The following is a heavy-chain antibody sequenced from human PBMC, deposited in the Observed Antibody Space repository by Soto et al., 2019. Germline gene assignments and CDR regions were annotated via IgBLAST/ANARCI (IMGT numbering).Heavy chain of an antibody. V-gene: IGHV3-11*06. J-gene: IGHJ5*02. CDR1: GFTFSNYY. CDR3: ATITMMT. D-gene: IGHD3-22*01. Sequence: QVQLVESGGGLVKPGGSLRLSCAASGFTFSNYYMSWIRQAPGKGLEWLSYISGSSDNTNYADSVKGRFTISRDNAKKSLYLEMNSLRAEDTAVYYCATITMMTWGQGTLVTVSS. CDR2: ISGSSDNT.